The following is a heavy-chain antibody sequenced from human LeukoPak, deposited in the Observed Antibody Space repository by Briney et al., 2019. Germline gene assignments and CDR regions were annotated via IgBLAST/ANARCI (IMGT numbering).Heavy chain of an antibody. V-gene: IGHV3-30*10. CDR2: ISYDGNNK. D-gene: IGHD2-15*01. CDR3: ARGGSRFTWHYYLDY. CDR1: GFTFSDYA. Sequence: QSGGSLRLSCAASGFTFSDYAVNWVRQAPGKGLEWVAVISYDGNNKYYTDPLKGRFTLSRDNSKNTLYLQMNSLRAEDTAVYYCARGGSRFTWHYYLDYWGRGTLVTVSS. J-gene: IGHJ4*02.